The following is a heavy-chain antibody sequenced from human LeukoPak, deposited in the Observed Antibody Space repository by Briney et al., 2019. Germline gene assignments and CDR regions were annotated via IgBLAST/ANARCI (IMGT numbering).Heavy chain of an antibody. J-gene: IGHJ4*02. CDR3: AKDYGSSGWYGGSGYFDY. CDR2: ISWNSDSM. D-gene: IGHD6-19*01. CDR1: RFTFDDYA. Sequence: PGGSLRLSCAASRFTFDDYAMHWVRQAPGKGLEWVSGISWNSDSMGYGDSVKGRFTISRDNAKKSLYLQMNSLRAEDTALYYCAKDYGSSGWYGGSGYFDYWGQGTLVTVSS. V-gene: IGHV3-9*01.